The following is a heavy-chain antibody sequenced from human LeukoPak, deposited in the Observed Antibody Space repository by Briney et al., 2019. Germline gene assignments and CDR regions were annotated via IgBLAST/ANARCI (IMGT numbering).Heavy chain of an antibody. Sequence: ASVKVPCKASGYTFTSYDINWVRQATGQGLEWMGWMNPNSGNTGYAQKFQGRVTMTRNTSISTAYMELSSLRSEDTAVYYCARGPELYSSSWSDAFDIWDQGTMVTVSS. CDR1: GYTFTSYD. D-gene: IGHD6-13*01. J-gene: IGHJ3*02. V-gene: IGHV1-8*01. CDR2: MNPNSGNT. CDR3: ARGPELYSSSWSDAFDI.